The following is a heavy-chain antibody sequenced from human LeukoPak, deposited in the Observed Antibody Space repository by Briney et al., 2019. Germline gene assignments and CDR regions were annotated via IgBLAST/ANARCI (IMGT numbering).Heavy chain of an antibody. CDR1: GFTFSTYT. J-gene: IGHJ3*02. D-gene: IGHD4-23*01. V-gene: IGHV3-21*01. CDR2: ISATSRYI. CDR3: ANSVPLGGYGGNSYAFDI. Sequence: GGSLRLSCATSGFTFSTYTMNWVRQAPGKGLEWVSSISATSRYIYYADSLKGRVTISRDNAKNSLYLQMNSPRAEDTAIYYCANSVPLGGYGGNSYAFDIWGQGTMVTVSS.